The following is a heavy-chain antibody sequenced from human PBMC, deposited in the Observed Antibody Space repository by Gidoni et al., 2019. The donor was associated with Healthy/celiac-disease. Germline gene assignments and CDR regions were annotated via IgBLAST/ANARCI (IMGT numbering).Heavy chain of an antibody. CDR1: GFTFRSYE. CDR2: ISSSGSTM. J-gene: IGHJ6*02. CDR3: ARDNYYIPPDGGNPSYYYGMDV. D-gene: IGHD3-10*01. Sequence: EVQLVASGGGLVQLGGSLRPSCAASGFTFRSYEMIWVRQAPGKGLAWVSYISSSGSTMYYANSVKGRFTISRDNAKNSLYLQMNSLRAEDTAVYYCARDNYYIPPDGGNPSYYYGMDVWGQGTTVTVSS. V-gene: IGHV3-48*03.